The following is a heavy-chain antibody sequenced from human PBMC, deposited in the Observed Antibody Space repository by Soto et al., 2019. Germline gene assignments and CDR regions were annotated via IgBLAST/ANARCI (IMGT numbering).Heavy chain of an antibody. Sequence: EVQLVESGGGLVQPGGSLRLSCAASGFTVSSNYMSWVRQAPGKGLEWVSVIYSGGSTYYADSVKGRFTIPRDNSKNRLYRQMNSLRAEDTAVYYCDIFGVVHDAFDIWGQGTMVTVSS. D-gene: IGHD3-3*01. CDR3: DIFGVVHDAFDI. J-gene: IGHJ3*02. CDR2: IYSGGST. V-gene: IGHV3-66*01. CDR1: GFTVSSNY.